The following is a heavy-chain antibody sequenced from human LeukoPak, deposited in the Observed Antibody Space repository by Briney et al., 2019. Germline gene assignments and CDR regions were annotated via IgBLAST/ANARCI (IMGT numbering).Heavy chain of an antibody. D-gene: IGHD3-22*01. CDR3: ARDHYDSRGYYSGYMDV. V-gene: IGHV4-61*02. CDR1: GGSISSGGYF. J-gene: IGHJ6*03. Sequence: SETLSLTCTVSGGSISSGGYFWSWIRQPAGKGPEWIGRINTSGSTNYNPFLKSRVTISVDTSKNQFSLKLSSVTAADTAVYYCARDHYDSRGYYSGYMDVWGKGTTVTISS. CDR2: INTSGST.